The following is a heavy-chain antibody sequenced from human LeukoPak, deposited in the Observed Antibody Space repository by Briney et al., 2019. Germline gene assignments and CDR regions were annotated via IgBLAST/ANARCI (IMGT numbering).Heavy chain of an antibody. Sequence: GRSLRLSCAASGFTFSSYGMHWVRQAPGKGLEWVAVIWYDGSNKYYADSVKGRFTISRDNSKNTLYLQMNNLRGEDTAIYYCAGRITGYSSGYVFWGQGTLVTVSS. CDR2: IWYDGSNK. D-gene: IGHD5-18*01. CDR3: AGRITGYSSGYVF. CDR1: GFTFSSYG. J-gene: IGHJ4*02. V-gene: IGHV3-33*01.